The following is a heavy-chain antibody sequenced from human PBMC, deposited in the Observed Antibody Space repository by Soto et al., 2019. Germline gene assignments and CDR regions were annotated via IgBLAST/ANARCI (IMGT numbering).Heavy chain of an antibody. D-gene: IGHD3-3*01. CDR2: ISYDGSNK. Sequence: QVQLVESGGGVVQPGRSLRLSCAASGFTFSSYAMHWVRQAPGKGLEWVAVISYDGSNKYYADSVKGRFTISRDNSKNTLYLQMNSLRAEDTAVYYCARERPTSFGLATYFDYWGQGTLVTVSS. J-gene: IGHJ4*02. V-gene: IGHV3-30-3*01. CDR3: ARERPTSFGLATYFDY. CDR1: GFTFSSYA.